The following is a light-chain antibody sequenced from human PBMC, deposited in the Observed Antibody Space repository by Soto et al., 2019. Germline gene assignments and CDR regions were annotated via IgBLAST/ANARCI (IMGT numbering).Light chain of an antibody. V-gene: IGLV1-51*01. CDR2: DNN. CDR3: GTWDSSLSAYV. CDR1: SSNIGNNY. J-gene: IGLJ1*01. Sequence: QSVLTQPPAVSAAPGLKVTISCSGSSSNIGNNYVSWYQQLPGTAPKLLIYDNNKRPSGIPDRFSGSKSDTSATLGITGLQTGDEADYYCGTWDSSLSAYVFGTGTKLTVL.